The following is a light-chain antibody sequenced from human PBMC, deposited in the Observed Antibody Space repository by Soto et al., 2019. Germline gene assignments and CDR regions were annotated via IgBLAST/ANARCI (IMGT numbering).Light chain of an antibody. CDR1: SSDIGSYNG. CDR2: EGS. Sequence: QSALTQPPSVSGSPGQSVTISCTGTSSDIGSYNGVSWYQQPPGTAPKPIIYEGSTRPSGVPDRFSGSKSGNTASLTISGLQAEDEADYYCNSYTISGTYVFGTGTKLTVL. V-gene: IGLV2-18*02. J-gene: IGLJ1*01. CDR3: NSYTISGTYV.